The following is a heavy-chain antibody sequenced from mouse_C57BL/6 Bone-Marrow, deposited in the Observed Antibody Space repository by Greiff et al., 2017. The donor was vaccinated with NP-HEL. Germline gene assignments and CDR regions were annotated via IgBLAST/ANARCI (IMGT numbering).Heavy chain of an antibody. Sequence: ESGPGLVKPSQSLSLTCSVTGYSITSGYYWNWIRQFPGNKLEWMGYISYDGSNNYNPSLKNRISITRDTSKNQFFLKLNSVTTEDTATYYCARTYYYGSSPPFAYWGQGTLVTVSA. J-gene: IGHJ3*01. CDR3: ARTYYYGSSPPFAY. CDR2: ISYDGSN. D-gene: IGHD1-1*01. CDR1: GYSITSGYY. V-gene: IGHV3-6*01.